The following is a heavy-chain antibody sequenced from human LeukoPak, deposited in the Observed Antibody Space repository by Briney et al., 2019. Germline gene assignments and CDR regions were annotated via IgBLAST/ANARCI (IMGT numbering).Heavy chain of an antibody. V-gene: IGHV3-23*01. CDR3: AKRTGSNWYSPFDY. CDR1: GFTFSNYA. Sequence: LAGGSLRLSCAASGFTFSNYAMSWVRQAPGKGLEWVSAISGSGSSTYYADSVKGRFTISRDNSKNTLYLQMNSLRAEDTAVYYCAKRTGSNWYSPFDYWGLGTLVTVSS. CDR2: ISGSGSST. J-gene: IGHJ4*02. D-gene: IGHD6-13*01.